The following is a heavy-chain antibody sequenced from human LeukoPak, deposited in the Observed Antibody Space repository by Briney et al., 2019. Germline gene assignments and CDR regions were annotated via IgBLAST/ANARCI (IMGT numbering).Heavy chain of an antibody. V-gene: IGHV3-73*01. D-gene: IGHD3-22*01. CDR1: GFTFSDSA. CDR3: THYYDGSGYYGAFDS. Sequence: PGGSLTLSCAASGFTFSDSAVHWVRQASGKGLEWVGRIRSKAKSYATAYAASVKGRFTISRDDSETTAYLQMNSLKTEDTAVYYCTHYYDGSGYYGAFDSWGQGTMVTVSS. J-gene: IGHJ3*02. CDR2: IRSKAKSYAT.